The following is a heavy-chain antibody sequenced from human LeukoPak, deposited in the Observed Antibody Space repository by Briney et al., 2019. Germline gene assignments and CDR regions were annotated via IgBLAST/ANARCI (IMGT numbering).Heavy chain of an antibody. V-gene: IGHV4-39*01. CDR1: GGSISSSSYY. CDR3: CTGPGLSAISNAFDI. Sequence: SETLSLTCTVSGGSISSSSYYRGWIRQPPGKGLEWIGSIYYSGSTYYNPSLKSRVTISVDTSKNQFSLKLSSVTAADTAVYYCCTGPGLSAISNAFDIWGQGTMVTVSS. CDR2: IYYSGST. J-gene: IGHJ3*02. D-gene: IGHD1-14*01.